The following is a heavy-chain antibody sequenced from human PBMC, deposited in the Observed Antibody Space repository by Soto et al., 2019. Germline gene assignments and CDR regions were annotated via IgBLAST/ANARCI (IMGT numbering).Heavy chain of an antibody. V-gene: IGHV3-48*03. CDR1: GFTFSSYE. CDR2: ISSSGSNI. D-gene: IGHD3-22*01. J-gene: IGHJ5*02. Sequence: EVQLVESGGGLVQPGGSLRLSCAASGFTFSSYEMNWVRQAPGKGLEWVSYISSSGSNIDYADSVKGRFTISRDNAKKSLYLQMNSLRAEDTAVYYCARDFDPSYYYDSSGYYLEDPWGQGTLVTVSS. CDR3: ARDFDPSYYYDSSGYYLEDP.